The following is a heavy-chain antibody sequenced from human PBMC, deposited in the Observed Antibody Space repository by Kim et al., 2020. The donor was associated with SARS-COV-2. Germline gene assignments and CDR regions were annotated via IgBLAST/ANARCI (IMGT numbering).Heavy chain of an antibody. D-gene: IGHD3-16*01. CDR2: IVVGSGNT. V-gene: IGHV1-58*01. CDR3: AADPNARLHLGIDWQFDY. J-gene: IGHJ4*02. Sequence: SVKVSCKASGFTFTSSAVQWVRQARGQRLEWIGWIVVGSGNTNYAQKFQERVTITRDMSTSTAYMELSSLRSEDTAVYYCAADPNARLHLGIDWQFDYWGQGTLVTVSS. CDR1: GFTFTSSA.